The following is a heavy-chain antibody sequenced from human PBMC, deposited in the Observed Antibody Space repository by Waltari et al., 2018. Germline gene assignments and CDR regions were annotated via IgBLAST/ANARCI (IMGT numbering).Heavy chain of an antibody. Sequence: QVQLQESGPGLVKPSQTLSLTCTVSGGSISSGRYYWSWIRPPAGKGLEWIGYIYTSGSTNYNPSLKSRVTISVDTSKNQFSLKLSSVTAADTAVYYCAREVGRKGGSSVGDYWGQGTLVTVSS. V-gene: IGHV4-61*09. CDR1: GGSISSGRYY. D-gene: IGHD2-15*01. CDR3: AREVGRKGGSSVGDY. CDR2: IYTSGST. J-gene: IGHJ4*02.